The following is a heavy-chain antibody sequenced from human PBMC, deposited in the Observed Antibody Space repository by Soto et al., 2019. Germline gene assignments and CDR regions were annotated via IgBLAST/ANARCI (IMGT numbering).Heavy chain of an antibody. Sequence: QVQFVQSGAEVKKPGASVKVSCKTSGYTFTFYAMHWVRQAPGQRLEWMGWINAGNGNTKYSQKFQGRVTITRDTYANTASMQLSSQTSEDTAVYYSARGSTSGHHPLDFCVHGALVTVSA. CDR3: ARGSTSGHHPLDF. CDR1: GYTFTFYA. V-gene: IGHV1-3*01. CDR2: INAGNGNT. D-gene: IGHD6-25*01. J-gene: IGHJ4*01.